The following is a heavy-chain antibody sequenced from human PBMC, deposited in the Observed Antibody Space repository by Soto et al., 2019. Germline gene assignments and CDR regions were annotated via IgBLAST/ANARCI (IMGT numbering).Heavy chain of an antibody. V-gene: IGHV1-69*06. CDR2: IIPLFGKA. D-gene: IGHD6-13*01. CDR3: VRGSSNIPDYFQS. CDR1: GCTFSTFA. J-gene: IGHJ1*01. Sequence: ASVKVSCKAPGCTFSTFAFHWVRQAPGQGLESMGEIIPLFGKANYAQKFQGRVTFSADRSTTTVFMEVNRLRSDDTAVYFCVRGSSNIPDYFQSWGPATVVKVS.